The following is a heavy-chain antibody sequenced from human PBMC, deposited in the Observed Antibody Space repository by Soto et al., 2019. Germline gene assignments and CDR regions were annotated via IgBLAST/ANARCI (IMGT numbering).Heavy chain of an antibody. CDR3: ARVKRAKSSLDL. V-gene: IGHV4-4*02. J-gene: IGHJ5*02. CDR2: IYHSGST. Sequence: PPGKGLEWIGEIYHSGSTNYNPSLKSRVTISVDKSKNQFSLKLSSVTAADTAVYYRARVKRAKSSLDLCGQGTL.